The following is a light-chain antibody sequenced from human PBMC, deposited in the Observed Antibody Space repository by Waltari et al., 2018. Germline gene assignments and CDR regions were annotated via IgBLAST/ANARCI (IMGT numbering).Light chain of an antibody. CDR3: LQHNSYPYS. J-gene: IGKJ2*03. V-gene: IGKV1-17*01. Sequence: DIQMTQSPSSLSASVGDTVTITCWASQGISSYLNWFQQKPGKAPKLLIYAATTLQSGVPSRFSGSGSGTEFTLTISSLQPEDFAAYYCLQHNSYPYSFGQGTKVEIK. CDR2: AAT. CDR1: QGISSY.